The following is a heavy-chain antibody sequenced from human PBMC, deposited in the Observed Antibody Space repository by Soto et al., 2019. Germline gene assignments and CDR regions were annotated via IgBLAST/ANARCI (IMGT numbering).Heavy chain of an antibody. D-gene: IGHD3-9*01. Sequence: GASVKVSCKASGGTFSSYGFSWVRQAPGQGLQWMGGIVPIFGTANYAQKFQGRVTITADESTSTAYMELRSLRSDDTAVYYCARSIDTDYDILTGYHDYWGQGTLVTVSS. CDR3: ARSIDTDYDILTGYHDY. CDR2: IVPIFGTA. V-gene: IGHV1-69*13. CDR1: GGTFSSYG. J-gene: IGHJ4*02.